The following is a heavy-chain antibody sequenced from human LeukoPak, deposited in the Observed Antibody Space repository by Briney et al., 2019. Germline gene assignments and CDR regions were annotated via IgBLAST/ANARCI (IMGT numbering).Heavy chain of an antibody. D-gene: IGHD5-12*01. Sequence: GGSLRLSCAASGFTFSSYAMHWVRQAPGKGLEWVAVISYDGSNKYYADSVKGRFTISRDSSKNTLYLQMNSLRAEDTAVYYCATTPFSGYGRSKYGMDVWGQGTTVTVSS. V-gene: IGHV3-30*04. CDR3: ATTPFSGYGRSKYGMDV. J-gene: IGHJ6*02. CDR1: GFTFSSYA. CDR2: ISYDGSNK.